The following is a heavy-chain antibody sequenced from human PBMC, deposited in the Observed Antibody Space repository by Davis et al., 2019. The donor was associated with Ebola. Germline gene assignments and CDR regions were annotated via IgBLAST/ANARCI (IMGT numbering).Heavy chain of an antibody. D-gene: IGHD6-6*01. V-gene: IGHV1-69*13. Sequence: VKVSCKASGGTFSSYAISWVRQAPGQGLEWMGGIIPIFGTANYAQKFQGRVTITADKSTSTAYMELSSLRSEDTAVYYCTLVAARRGLYYYYGMDVWGQGTTVTVSS. J-gene: IGHJ6*02. CDR1: GGTFSSYA. CDR2: IIPIFGTA. CDR3: TLVAARRGLYYYYGMDV.